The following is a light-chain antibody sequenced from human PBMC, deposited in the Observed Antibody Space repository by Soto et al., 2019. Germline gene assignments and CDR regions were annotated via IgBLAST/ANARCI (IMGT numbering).Light chain of an antibody. V-gene: IGLV9-49*01. J-gene: IGLJ2*01. CDR3: GGDHASGGNFAVV. Sequence: QPVLTQPPSVSASLGASVTLICTLSSDYSNYKVDWYHQRPGKGPRFVMRVGPGGIVGSKGAGIPDRFSVLGSGLNRFLTIKNHQEDGEGDYHWGGDHASGGNFAVVFGGGTKLTVL. CDR2: VGPGGIVG. CDR1: SDYSNYK.